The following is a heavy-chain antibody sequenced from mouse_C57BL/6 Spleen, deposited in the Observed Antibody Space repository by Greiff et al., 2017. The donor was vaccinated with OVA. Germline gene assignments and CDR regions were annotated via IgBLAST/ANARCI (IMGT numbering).Heavy chain of an antibody. J-gene: IGHJ2*01. V-gene: IGHV1-5*01. CDR2: IYPGNSDT. CDR1: GYTFTSYW. D-gene: IGHD2-4*01. CDR3: TRTPYYDYDFDY. Sequence: VHVKQSGTVLARPGASVKMSCKTSGYTFTSYWMHWVKQRPGQGLEWLGAIYPGNSDTSYNQKFKGKAKLTAVTSASTAYMELSSLTNEDSAVYYCTRTPYYDYDFDYWGQGTTLTVSS.